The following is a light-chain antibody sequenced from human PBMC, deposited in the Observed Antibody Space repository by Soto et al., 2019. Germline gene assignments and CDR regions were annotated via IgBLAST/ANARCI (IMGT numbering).Light chain of an antibody. Sequence: QSALTQPRSVSGSPGQSVTISCTGTRSDVGGYKYVSWYQHHPGKAPKVMIYDVSKRPSGVPDRFSGSKSGNTASLTISGLQAEDEADYYCCSYAGSSWVFGGGTKVTVL. CDR2: DVS. V-gene: IGLV2-11*01. CDR3: CSYAGSSWV. J-gene: IGLJ3*02. CDR1: RSDVGGYKY.